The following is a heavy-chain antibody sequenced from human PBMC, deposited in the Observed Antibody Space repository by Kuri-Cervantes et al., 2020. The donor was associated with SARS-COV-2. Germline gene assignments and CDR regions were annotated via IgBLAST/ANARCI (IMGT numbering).Heavy chain of an antibody. Sequence: GGSLRLSFAASGFTFSSYGMHWVRQAPGKGLEWVAVISYDGSNKYYADSVKGRFTISRDNSKNTLYLQMNSLRAEDKAVYYCAKGYSGSYTAHMKTHRAFDYWGQGTLVTVSS. CDR2: ISYDGSNK. CDR3: AKGYSGSYTAHMKTHRAFDY. D-gene: IGHD1-26*01. J-gene: IGHJ4*02. CDR1: GFTFSSYG. V-gene: IGHV3-30*18.